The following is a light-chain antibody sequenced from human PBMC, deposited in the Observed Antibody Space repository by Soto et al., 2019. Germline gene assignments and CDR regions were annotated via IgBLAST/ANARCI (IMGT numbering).Light chain of an antibody. Sequence: EIVMTQSPATLSVSPGETASLSCRASQSAGNFLAWYQQKPGQAPRLLIYYISTRATGIPARFSGSGSGTDFTLTISSLQPEDFATYYCQQSYSTTITFGQGTRLEIK. CDR1: QSAGNF. CDR3: QQSYSTTIT. CDR2: YIS. J-gene: IGKJ5*01. V-gene: IGKV3D-15*01.